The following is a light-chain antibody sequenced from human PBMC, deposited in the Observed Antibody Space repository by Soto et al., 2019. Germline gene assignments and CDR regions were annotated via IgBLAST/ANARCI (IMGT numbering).Light chain of an antibody. Sequence: QAVVTQPPSASVTPGQRVTISCSGSSSNVGSNTVDWYQLLPGTAPKLLIYHNNQRPSGVPDRLSGSKSGTSASLAISGLQSEDEADYYCAVWDDTLKAVVFGGGTKLTVL. V-gene: IGLV1-44*01. CDR1: SSNVGSNT. J-gene: IGLJ2*01. CDR2: HNN. CDR3: AVWDDTLKAVV.